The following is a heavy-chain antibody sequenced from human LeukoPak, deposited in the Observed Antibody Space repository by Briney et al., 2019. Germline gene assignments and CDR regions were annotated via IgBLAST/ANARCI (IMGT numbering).Heavy chain of an antibody. CDR2: IYYSGPT. CDR3: ASHCSGGSCYFAFDF. Sequence: PSETLSLTCTVSGGSISSSSYYWGWIRQPPGKGLEWIGNIYYSGPTDYNPSLKSRVTISVDTSKNQFSLKLSSVTAADTAVYYGASHCSGGSCYFAFDFWGQGTLVTVSS. V-gene: IGHV4-39*01. CDR1: GGSISSSSYY. J-gene: IGHJ4*02. D-gene: IGHD2-15*01.